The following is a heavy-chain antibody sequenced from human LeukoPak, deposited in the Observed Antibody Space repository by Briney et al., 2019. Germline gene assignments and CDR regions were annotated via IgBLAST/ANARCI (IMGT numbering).Heavy chain of an antibody. CDR3: AKTARVLDN. V-gene: IGHV3-7*01. D-gene: IGHD1-14*01. CDR1: GFTFSTFW. CDR2: LKHDGSDQ. J-gene: IGHJ4*02. Sequence: GGSLRLSCAASGFTFSTFWMSWVRQAPGKGPEWVAILKHDGSDQYYVDSVKGRFTVSRDNAKNSLYLQMSSLRVEDTAVYYCAKTARVLDNWGQGTQVTVSS.